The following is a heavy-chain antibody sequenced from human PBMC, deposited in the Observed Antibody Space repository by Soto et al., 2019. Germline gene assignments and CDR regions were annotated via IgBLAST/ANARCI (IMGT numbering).Heavy chain of an antibody. J-gene: IGHJ6*02. Sequence: ASVKVSCKASGYTFTSYDINWVRQATGQGLEWMGWMNPNSGNTGYAQKFQGRVTMTRNTSISTAYMELSSLRAEDTAVYYCARDFSISTSCMRPVCYYYYGMDVWGQGTTVTVSS. CDR2: MNPNSGNT. D-gene: IGHD2-2*01. CDR3: ARDFSISTSCMRPVCYYYYGMDV. V-gene: IGHV1-8*01. CDR1: GYTFTSYD.